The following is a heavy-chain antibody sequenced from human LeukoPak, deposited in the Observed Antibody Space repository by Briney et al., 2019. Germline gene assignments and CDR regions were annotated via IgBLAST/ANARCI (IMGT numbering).Heavy chain of an antibody. CDR2: INPNSGGT. D-gene: IGHD3-10*01. CDR1: GYTFTSYY. J-gene: IGHJ6*04. CDR3: ARDLTYYYGSGTPF. V-gene: IGHV1-2*02. Sequence: ASVKVSCKASGYTFTSYYMHWVRQAPGQGLEWMGWINPNSGGTNYAQKFQGRVTMTRDTSISTAYMELSRLRSDDTAVYYCARDLTYYYGSGTPFWGKGTTVTISS.